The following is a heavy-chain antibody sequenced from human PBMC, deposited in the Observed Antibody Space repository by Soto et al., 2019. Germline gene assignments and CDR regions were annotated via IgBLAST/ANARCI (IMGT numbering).Heavy chain of an antibody. J-gene: IGHJ4*02. CDR1: TDSSSSTNSY. CDR3: ARHRIEVVWRGFDF. D-gene: IGHD3-10*01. V-gene: IGHV4-39*01. CDR2: SSYNGGT. Sequence: ASETLSLTCTASTDSSSSTNSYWGWIRQPPGKGLQWIGSSSYNGGTFYNPSLKGRVVISFDTSKKQSSLQVTSVTAADTAVYFCARHRIEVVWRGFDFWGQGSPVTVSS.